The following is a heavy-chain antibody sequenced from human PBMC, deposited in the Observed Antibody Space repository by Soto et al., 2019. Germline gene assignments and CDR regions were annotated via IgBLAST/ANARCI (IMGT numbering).Heavy chain of an antibody. CDR1: GFTFSNYG. CDR3: ASDLVGASDSYGLDV. D-gene: IGHD1-26*01. Sequence: PXGSLRLSCAXSGFTFSNYGMHGVRQAPGKXLEWVSIIVHYGNNKYYADSVRGRFIISRDNSKNRLYLQMNSLRAEDTAVYYCASDLVGASDSYGLDVWGQGTPVTVSS. J-gene: IGHJ6*02. CDR2: IVHYGNNK. V-gene: IGHV3-33*01.